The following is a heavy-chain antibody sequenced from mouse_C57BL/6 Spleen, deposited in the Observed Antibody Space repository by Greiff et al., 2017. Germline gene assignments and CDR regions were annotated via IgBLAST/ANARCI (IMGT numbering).Heavy chain of an antibody. CDR1: GYTFTDYE. J-gene: IGHJ3*01. V-gene: IGHV1-15*01. CDR3: TILFYEYDRSWFAY. CDR2: IDPETGGT. D-gene: IGHD2-4*01. Sequence: VQLQQSGAELVRPGASVTLSCKASGYTFTDYEMHWVKQTPVHGLEWIGAIDPETGGTAYNQKFKGKAILTADKSSSTAYMELRSLTSEDSAVYYCTILFYEYDRSWFAYWGQGTLVTVSA.